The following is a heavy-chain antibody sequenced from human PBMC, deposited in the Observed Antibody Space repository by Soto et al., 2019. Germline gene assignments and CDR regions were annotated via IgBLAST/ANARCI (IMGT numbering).Heavy chain of an antibody. D-gene: IGHD2-2*01. CDR2: IYYSGST. CDR1: GGSISSYY. CDR3: ARRSLGYCSSTSCYCMGYYYYYMDV. V-gene: IGHV4-59*08. Sequence: SETLSLTCTVSGGSISSYYWSWIRQPPGKGLEWIGYIYYSGSTNYNPSLKSRVTISVDTSKNQFSLKLSSVTAADTAVYYCARRSLGYCSSTSCYCMGYYYYYMDVWGKGTTVTVSS. J-gene: IGHJ6*03.